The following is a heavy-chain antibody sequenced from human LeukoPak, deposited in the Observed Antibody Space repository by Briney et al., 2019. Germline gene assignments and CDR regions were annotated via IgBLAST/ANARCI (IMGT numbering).Heavy chain of an antibody. Sequence: SETLSLTCTVSGGSISSSSYYWGWIRQPPGKGLEWIGSIYYSGSTYYNPSLKSRVTISVDTSKNQFPLKLSSVTAADTAVYYCARDFLTSIAAAPLPQQLVRENNWFDPWGQGTLVTVSS. CDR1: GGSISSSSYY. J-gene: IGHJ5*02. CDR2: IYYSGST. V-gene: IGHV4-39*06. CDR3: ARDFLTSIAAAPLPQQLVRENNWFDP. D-gene: IGHD6-13*01.